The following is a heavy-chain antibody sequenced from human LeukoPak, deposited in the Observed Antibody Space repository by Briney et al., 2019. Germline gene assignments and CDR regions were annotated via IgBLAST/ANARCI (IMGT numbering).Heavy chain of an antibody. J-gene: IGHJ6*03. CDR2: ISSTSRTI. Sequence: GGFLRLSCAASGFTFSSYGMNWVRQAPGKGLEWVSYISSTSRTIYDADSVKGRFTISRDNAKNSLYLQMNSLRGEDTAVYYCARDPLRWLQNNYYYYYMDVWGKGTTVTVSS. CDR3: ARDPLRWLQNNYYYYYMDV. CDR1: GFTFSSYG. D-gene: IGHD5-24*01. V-gene: IGHV3-48*01.